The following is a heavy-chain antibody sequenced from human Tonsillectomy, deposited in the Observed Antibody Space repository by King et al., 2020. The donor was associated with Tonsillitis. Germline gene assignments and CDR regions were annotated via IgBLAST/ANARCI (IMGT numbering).Heavy chain of an antibody. CDR3: AKEGSSGWYVYFDY. CDR1: GFTFDDYA. V-gene: IGHV3-9*01. J-gene: IGHJ4*02. CDR2: ISWNSGSI. Sequence: VQLVESGGGLVQPGRSLRLSCAASGFTFDDYAMHWVRQAPGKGLEWVSGISWNSGSIGYADSVKGRFTISRDNAKNSLYLQMNSLRAEDTALYYWAKEGSSGWYVYFDYWGQGTLVTVSS. D-gene: IGHD6-19*01.